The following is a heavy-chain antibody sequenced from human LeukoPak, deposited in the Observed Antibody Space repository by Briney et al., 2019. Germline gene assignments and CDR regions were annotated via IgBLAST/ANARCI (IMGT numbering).Heavy chain of an antibody. CDR2: INYREINYSGSP. D-gene: IGHD3-10*01. Sequence: PSETLSLTCTVSGGSISSHYWSWIRQPPGKGLEWIGCINYREINYSGSPRYSPPLRSRVTISLDTSKNQFSLKLSSVTAADTATYYCARVRDLVGSGPYYFDYWGQGTLVTVSS. CDR1: GGSISSHY. J-gene: IGHJ4*02. V-gene: IGHV4-59*11. CDR3: ARVRDLVGSGPYYFDY.